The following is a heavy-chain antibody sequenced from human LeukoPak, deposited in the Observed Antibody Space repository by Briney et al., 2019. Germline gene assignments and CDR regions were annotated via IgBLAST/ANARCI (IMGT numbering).Heavy chain of an antibody. Sequence: SETLSLTCAVYGGSFSGYYWSWIRQPPGKGLEWIGEINHSGSTNYNPSLKSRVTISVDTSKNQFSLKLSSVTAADTAVYYCARTQLRFPRSAFDIWGQGTMVTVSS. J-gene: IGHJ3*02. CDR3: ARTQLRFPRSAFDI. CDR1: GGSFSGYY. CDR2: INHSGST. D-gene: IGHD3-3*01. V-gene: IGHV4-34*01.